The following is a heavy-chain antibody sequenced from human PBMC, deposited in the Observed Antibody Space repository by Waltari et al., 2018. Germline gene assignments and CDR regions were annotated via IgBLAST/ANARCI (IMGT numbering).Heavy chain of an antibody. CDR1: GFNFSTYA. CDR3: MKDLGVPAYFDC. Sequence: EVQLVESGGGLVQPGGSLRLSCSASGFNFSTYAMPWVRQAPGKGLEYVSGISGNGGRTYYADSVKGRFTISRDNSKNTLYFQMTSLRAEDTAVYYCMKDLGVPAYFDCWGQGTLVTVSS. D-gene: IGHD3-16*01. CDR2: ISGNGGRT. J-gene: IGHJ4*02. V-gene: IGHV3-64D*08.